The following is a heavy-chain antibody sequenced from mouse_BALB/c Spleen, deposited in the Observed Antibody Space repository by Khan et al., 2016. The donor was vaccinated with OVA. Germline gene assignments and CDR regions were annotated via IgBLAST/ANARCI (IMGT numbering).Heavy chain of an antibody. J-gene: IGHJ3*01. CDR1: GYTFSSYW. Sequence: QVQLKQSGAELMKPGASVKISCKATGYTFSSYWIEWVKQRPGHGLEWIGEILPGSGRNNYNEKFKGKATFTADTSSNTAYMQLSNLTSDDSAVYYCAIGNYYGSSSWFGYWGQGTLVTVSA. V-gene: IGHV1-9*01. CDR2: ILPGSGRN. D-gene: IGHD1-1*01. CDR3: AIGNYYGSSSWFGY.